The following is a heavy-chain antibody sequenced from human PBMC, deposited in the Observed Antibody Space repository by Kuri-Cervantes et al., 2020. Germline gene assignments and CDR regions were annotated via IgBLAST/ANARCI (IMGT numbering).Heavy chain of an antibody. V-gene: IGHV3-30-3*01. J-gene: IGHJ6*03. CDR1: GFTFSSYA. CDR3: ARDRRAVTTVPAYHSYYYMDV. D-gene: IGHD4-17*01. CDR2: VSDDGTNK. Sequence: GGSLRLSCAASGFTFSSYAMHWVRQAPGKGLEWVAVVSDDGTNKYYADSVKGRFTISRDNSKNTLYLQMNSLRAEDTAVYYCARDRRAVTTVPAYHSYYYMDVWGKGTTVTVSS.